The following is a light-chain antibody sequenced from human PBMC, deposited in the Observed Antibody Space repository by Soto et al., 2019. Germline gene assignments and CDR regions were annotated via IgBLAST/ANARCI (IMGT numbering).Light chain of an antibody. CDR1: QSVSSY. CDR3: QQRSNWPRT. V-gene: IGKV3-11*01. CDR2: DAS. Sequence: EIVFTQSPGTLSLYPGERATLSCRASQSVSSYLAWYQQKPGQAPRLLIYDASNRATGIPARFSGSGSGTDFTLTISSLEPEDFAVYYCQQRSNWPRTFGQGTKV. J-gene: IGKJ1*01.